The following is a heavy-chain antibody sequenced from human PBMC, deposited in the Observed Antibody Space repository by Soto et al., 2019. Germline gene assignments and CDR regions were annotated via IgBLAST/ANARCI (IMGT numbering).Heavy chain of an antibody. J-gene: IGHJ5*02. V-gene: IGHV1-69*06. CDR1: GGTFSSYA. Sequence: QVQLVQSGAEVKKPGSSVKVSCKASGGTFSSYAISWVRQAPGQGLEWMGGIIPIFGTANYAQKFQGRVTITADKSASTAYMEVSSLRSEDTAVYYCARDPAYCSSTSCYHNWFAPWGQGTLDTVSS. CDR2: IIPIFGTA. CDR3: ARDPAYCSSTSCYHNWFAP. D-gene: IGHD2-2*01.